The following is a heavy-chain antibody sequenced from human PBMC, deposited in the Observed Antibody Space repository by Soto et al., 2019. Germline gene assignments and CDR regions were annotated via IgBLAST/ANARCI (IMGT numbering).Heavy chain of an antibody. V-gene: IGHV1-69*12. CDR2: IIPIFGTA. D-gene: IGHD2-15*01. CDR3: ARAGRAATPDYYYYGTDV. Sequence: QVQLVQSGAEVKKPGSSVKVSCKASGGTFSSYAISWVRQAPGQGLEWMGGIIPIFGTANYAQKFQGRVTITADESTSTAYMELSSLRSEDTAVYYCARAGRAATPDYYYYGTDVWGQGTTVTVSS. CDR1: GGTFSSYA. J-gene: IGHJ6*02.